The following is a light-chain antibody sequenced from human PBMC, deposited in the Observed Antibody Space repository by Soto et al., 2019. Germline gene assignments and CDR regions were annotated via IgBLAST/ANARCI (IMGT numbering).Light chain of an antibody. CDR2: DVS. Sequence: QSVLTQPRSVSGSPGQSVTISCTGTSSDVGGYNYVSWYQQYAGKTPKLLIYDVSKRPSGVPDRFSGSKSGNTASLSISGLQDEDEADYYCCSYAGTYTEVFGGGTKLTVL. CDR3: CSYAGTYTEV. CDR1: SSDVGGYNY. V-gene: IGLV2-11*01. J-gene: IGLJ2*01.